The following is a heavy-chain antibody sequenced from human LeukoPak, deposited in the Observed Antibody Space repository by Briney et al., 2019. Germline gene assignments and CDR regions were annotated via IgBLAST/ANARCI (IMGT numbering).Heavy chain of an antibody. CDR3: ARGYYDNSGYSNPFDY. D-gene: IGHD3-22*01. Sequence: PSETLSLTCTVSGGSISSGGYYWSWLRQHPGKGLEWIVYIYYSGSTYYNPSLKSRVTISIDTSKTQFSLKLSPVTAADTAVYYCARGYYDNSGYSNPFDYWGQGTLVTVSS. V-gene: IGHV4-31*03. CDR2: IYYSGST. CDR1: GGSISSGGYY. J-gene: IGHJ4*02.